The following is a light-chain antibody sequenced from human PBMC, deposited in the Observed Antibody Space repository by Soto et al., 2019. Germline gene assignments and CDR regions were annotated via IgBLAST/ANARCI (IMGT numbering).Light chain of an antibody. Sequence: SVLTQPASVSGSPGQSITISCTGSSSDVGSYNLVSWYQQYPGKAPKLMIFEGNKRPSGVSNRFSASKSGNTASLTISGLQAEDEADYYCWSYAGRRTFEVFGGGTQLTVL. V-gene: IGLV2-23*03. CDR2: EGN. J-gene: IGLJ2*01. CDR3: WSYAGRRTFEV. CDR1: SSDVGSYNL.